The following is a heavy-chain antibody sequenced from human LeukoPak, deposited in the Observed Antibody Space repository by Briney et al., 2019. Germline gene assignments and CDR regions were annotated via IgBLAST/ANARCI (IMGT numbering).Heavy chain of an antibody. J-gene: IGHJ4*02. V-gene: IGHV3-23*01. D-gene: IGHD4/OR15-4a*01. Sequence: GGSLRLSCAASGFTFSSYAMSWVRQAPGRGPEWVSGISGSGGSTYYADSVQGRFTISRDNSKSTLYLQVNGLRAEDTAVYYCAKDRNGDYGVFDYWGQGTLVTVSS. CDR1: GFTFSSYA. CDR3: AKDRNGDYGVFDY. CDR2: ISGSGGST.